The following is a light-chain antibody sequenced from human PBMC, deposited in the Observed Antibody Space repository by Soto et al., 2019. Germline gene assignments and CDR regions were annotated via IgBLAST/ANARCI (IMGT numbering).Light chain of an antibody. CDR1: SSNIGAGYD. J-gene: IGLJ2*01. CDR2: GNS. Sequence: QSVLTQPPSVSGAPGQRVTIYCTGSSSNIGAGYDVHWYQQLPGTAPKLLIYGNSNRPSGVPDRFSGSKSSTSASLAITGLQAEDEADYYCQSYDSSLSGVVFGGRTKLTVL. CDR3: QSYDSSLSGVV. V-gene: IGLV1-40*01.